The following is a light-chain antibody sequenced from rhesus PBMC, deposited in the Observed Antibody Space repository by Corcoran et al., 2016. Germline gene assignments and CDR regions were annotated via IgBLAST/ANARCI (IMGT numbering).Light chain of an antibody. Sequence: DIQMTQSPSSLSASVGDTVTITCRASQGISSYLNWFQPKPGKAPKLLIYAASSLESGVPSRFSGSGSGTDVTLTISSLQPEDVAIYYCLQHNSYPWTFGQGTKVEIK. J-gene: IGKJ1*01. CDR2: AAS. CDR1: QGISSY. CDR3: LQHNSYPWT. V-gene: IGKV1-28*02.